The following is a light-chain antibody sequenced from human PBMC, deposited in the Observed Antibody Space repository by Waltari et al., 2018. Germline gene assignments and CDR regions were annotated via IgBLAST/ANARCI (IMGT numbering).Light chain of an antibody. V-gene: IGKV1-5*03. J-gene: IGKJ1*01. CDR2: KAS. CDR3: QQYQHYPLT. Sequence: DIQMTQSPSTLSASVGDRVTITCRASQSINNGLAWYQQKPGKAPKVLIYKASSLESGVPSRFSGSGSVPEFTLTISSLQPDDFATYYCQQYQHYPLTFGQGTKVEIK. CDR1: QSINNG.